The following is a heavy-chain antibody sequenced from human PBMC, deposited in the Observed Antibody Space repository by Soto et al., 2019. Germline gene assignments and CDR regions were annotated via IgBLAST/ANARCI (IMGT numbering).Heavy chain of an antibody. Sequence: PSETLALTCTVXGGCISSYYWRWIRQPPGKGLEWIGYIYYSGSTNYNPSLKSRVTISVDTSKNQFSLKLSSVTAADTAVYFCAGMFSFGDLFSDYWGPGTLVTVPQ. D-gene: IGHD3-10*01. V-gene: IGHV4-59*01. CDR1: GGCISSYY. CDR2: IYYSGST. CDR3: AGMFSFGDLFSDY. J-gene: IGHJ4*02.